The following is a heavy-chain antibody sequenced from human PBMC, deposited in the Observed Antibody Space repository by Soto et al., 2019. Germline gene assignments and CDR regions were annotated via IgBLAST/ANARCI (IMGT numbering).Heavy chain of an antibody. Sequence: QVQLQESGPGLVKPSQTLSLTCTVSGGSISSGDYYWSWIRQHPGKGLEWIGYIYYSGSTYYNPSHTRPISITVATSKNQSALKLGSVTAADTAVYYGARWWSGSRQGFDPWGQGTLVTVSS. CDR1: GGSISSGDYY. J-gene: IGHJ5*02. V-gene: IGHV4-31*01. CDR3: ARWWSGSRQGFDP. D-gene: IGHD3-3*01. CDR2: IYYSGST.